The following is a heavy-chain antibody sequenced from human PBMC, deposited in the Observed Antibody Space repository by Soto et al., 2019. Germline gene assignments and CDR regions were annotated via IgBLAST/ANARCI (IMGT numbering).Heavy chain of an antibody. CDR3: ARGLHDSGSFYFDF. D-gene: IGHD3-10*01. J-gene: IGHJ4*02. CDR2: LYSGGTT. V-gene: IGHV3-53*01. Sequence: GGSLRLSCAASGFNFIRKYMIWVRQAPGKGLEWVSILYSGGTTYYADSVKGRFTISRDTSENTLYLQMNSLRAEDTAVYYCARGLHDSGSFYFDFWGQGTLVTVSS. CDR1: GFNFIRKY.